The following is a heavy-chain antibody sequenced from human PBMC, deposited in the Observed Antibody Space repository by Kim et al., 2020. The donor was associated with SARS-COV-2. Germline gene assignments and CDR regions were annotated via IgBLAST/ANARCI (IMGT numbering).Heavy chain of an antibody. J-gene: IGHJ3*02. CDR2: ISIDNGNT. D-gene: IGHD3-10*01. CDR3: AREWGSGRGNDAFDI. CDR1: GYTFSSYG. Sequence: ASVKVSCKASGYTFSSYGITWVRQAPGQGLEWMGWISIDNGNTKYAESLQGKLTMTADTSTSTAYMELRSLTSDDTAVYYCAREWGSGRGNDAFDIWGQGTMVTVSS. V-gene: IGHV1-18*01.